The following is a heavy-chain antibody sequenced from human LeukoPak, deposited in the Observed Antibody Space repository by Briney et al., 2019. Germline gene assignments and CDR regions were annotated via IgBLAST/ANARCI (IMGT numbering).Heavy chain of an antibody. Sequence: PSETLSLTCTVSGGSISSTSYYWGWFRQPPGKGLEWIGTIYYSGSTYYDTSLKSRVTISVDTSKNQFSLRLSSVTAADTAVYYCARRRGYSGCDIFDYWGQGTLVTVSS. CDR2: IYYSGST. D-gene: IGHD5-12*01. V-gene: IGHV4-39*01. CDR3: ARRRGYSGCDIFDY. CDR1: GGSISSTSYY. J-gene: IGHJ4*02.